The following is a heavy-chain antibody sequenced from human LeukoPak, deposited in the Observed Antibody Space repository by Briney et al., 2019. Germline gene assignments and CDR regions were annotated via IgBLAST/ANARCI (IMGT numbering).Heavy chain of an antibody. CDR1: GGSISGSSYY. J-gene: IGHJ1*01. Sequence: SETLSLTCTVSGGSISGSSYYWGWIRQPPGKGLEWIGSIYYSGSTYYNPSLKSRVTISVDTSKNQFSLELSSVTAADTAVYYCARDQWLSSGYFQHWGQGTLVTVSS. CDR2: IYYSGST. CDR3: ARDQWLSSGYFQH. V-gene: IGHV4-39*07. D-gene: IGHD6-19*01.